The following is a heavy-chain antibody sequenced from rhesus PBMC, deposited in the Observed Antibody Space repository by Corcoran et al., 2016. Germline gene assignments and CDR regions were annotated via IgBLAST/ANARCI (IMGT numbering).Heavy chain of an antibody. Sequence: QVQLQESGPGVVKPSETLFLTCAVSGGSISGYYLWSWIRQPPGKGREWIGYIGGSSGTTNYTPSPKSRVTLSQDPSKSQFSLNLRSVTAADTAVYYCARASTDYGNFLYGLDSWGQGVVVTVSS. D-gene: IGHD4-35*01. J-gene: IGHJ6*01. CDR3: ARASTDYGNFLYGLDS. V-gene: IGHV4-127*01. CDR2: IGGSSGTT. CDR1: GGSISGYY.